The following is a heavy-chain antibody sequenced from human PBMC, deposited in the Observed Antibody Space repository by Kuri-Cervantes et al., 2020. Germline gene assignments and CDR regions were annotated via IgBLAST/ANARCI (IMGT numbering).Heavy chain of an antibody. CDR3: ATVVGRRDSSGWYTAFDI. V-gene: IGHV1-24*01. J-gene: IGHJ3*02. Sequence: ASVKVSCKVSGYTLTELSVHWVRQAPGKGLEWMGGFDPEDGKTIYAQKFQVRVTMTEDTSTDTAYMELSSLRSEDTAMYYCATVVGRRDSSGWYTAFDIWGQGTMVTVSS. CDR2: FDPEDGKT. D-gene: IGHD6-19*01. CDR1: GYTLTELS.